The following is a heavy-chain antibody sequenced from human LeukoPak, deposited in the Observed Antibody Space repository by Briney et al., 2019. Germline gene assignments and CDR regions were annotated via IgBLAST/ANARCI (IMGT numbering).Heavy chain of an antibody. CDR2: INPNSGGT. Sequence: GASVKVSCKASGYTLSDYYLHWVRQAPGQGLEWVGWINPNSGGTNFAQKFRGRVTMTRDTSITTAYMELTGLKSDDTAVYYCARGGVRTAASSLGYWGQGTLVTVSS. J-gene: IGHJ4*01. CDR1: GYTLSDYY. D-gene: IGHD6-13*01. CDR3: ARGGVRTAASSLGY. V-gene: IGHV1-2*02.